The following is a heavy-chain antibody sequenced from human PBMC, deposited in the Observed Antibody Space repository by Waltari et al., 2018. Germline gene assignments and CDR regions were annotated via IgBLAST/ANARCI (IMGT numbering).Heavy chain of an antibody. Sequence: EVQLLESGGGLVQPGGSLRLSCAASGFTFSSYAMSWVRQAPGKGLEWVLACRGSGGSTYYADSVKGRFTISRDNSKNTLYLQMNSLRAEDTAVYYCAKDSPAGADPPGFDPWGQGTLVTVSS. CDR2: CRGSGGST. CDR1: GFTFSSYA. CDR3: AKDSPAGADPPGFDP. V-gene: IGHV3-23*01. D-gene: IGHD2-2*01. J-gene: IGHJ5*02.